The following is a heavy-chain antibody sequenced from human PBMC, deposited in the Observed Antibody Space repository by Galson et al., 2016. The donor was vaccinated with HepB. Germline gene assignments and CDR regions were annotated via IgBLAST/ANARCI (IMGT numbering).Heavy chain of an antibody. CDR3: ARSHYYERRGYKGLFDS. V-gene: IGHV3-48*02. D-gene: IGHD3-22*01. Sequence: SLRLSCAGSGFNFSSFSMNWVRQAPGKGLEWISYIGRSGRDISYADFLKGRVTISRDNAKNSLYLRMNNLRDEDTSVYYCARSHYYERRGYKGLFDSGGQGSLVTVSS. J-gene: IGHJ4*02. CDR1: GFNFSSFS. CDR2: IGRSGRDI.